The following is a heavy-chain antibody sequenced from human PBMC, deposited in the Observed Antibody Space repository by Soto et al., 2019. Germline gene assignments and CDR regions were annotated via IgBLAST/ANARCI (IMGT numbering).Heavy chain of an antibody. CDR2: IYPGDSDT. D-gene: IGHD2-15*01. V-gene: IGHV5-51*01. CDR1: GYSFTSYW. CDR3: ARNLNRVAATLYGMDV. J-gene: IGHJ6*02. Sequence: GESLKISCKGSGYSFTSYWIGWVRQMPGKGLEWMGIIYPGDSDTRYSPSFQGQVTISADKSISTAYLQWSSLKASDTAMYYCARNLNRVAATLYGMDVWGQGTTVTAP.